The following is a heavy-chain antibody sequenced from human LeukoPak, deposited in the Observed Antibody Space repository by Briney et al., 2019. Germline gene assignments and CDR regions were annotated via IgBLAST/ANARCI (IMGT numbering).Heavy chain of an antibody. Sequence: PGRSLRPSCAASGFTFSSYGTHWVRQAPGKGLEWVAVIWYDGRNKYYADSVKGRFTISRDNSKNTLYLQMNSLRAEETAVYYCARVARVSGNYYYYGMDVWGKGTTVTVSS. D-gene: IGHD6-13*01. CDR2: IWYDGRNK. V-gene: IGHV3-33*01. CDR3: ARVARVSGNYYYYGMDV. J-gene: IGHJ6*04. CDR1: GFTFSSYG.